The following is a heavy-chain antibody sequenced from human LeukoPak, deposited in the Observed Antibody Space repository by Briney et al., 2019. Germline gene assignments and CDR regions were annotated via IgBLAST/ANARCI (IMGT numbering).Heavy chain of an antibody. V-gene: IGHV3-7*01. D-gene: IGHD1-26*01. CDR2: IKQDGSEK. Sequence: GGSLRLSCVASGFTFSSRDWMTWVRQAPGKGLEWVANIKQDGSEKNYVDSVKGRFTISRDNAKNSLYLQMNSLRAEDTAVYYCARVGSPPWSYYYYMDVWGKGTTVTVSS. CDR3: ARVGSPPWSYYYYMDV. J-gene: IGHJ6*03. CDR1: GFTFSSRDW.